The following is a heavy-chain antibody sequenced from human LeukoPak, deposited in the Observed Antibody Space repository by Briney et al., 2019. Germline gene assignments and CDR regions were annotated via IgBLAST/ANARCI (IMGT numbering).Heavy chain of an antibody. Sequence: AASVKVSCKASGYTFKSYGITWVRQAPEQGLEWMGWISPYNGDTKYAQNFQGRLTLTTDTSTGTAYMELRSLRSDDIAVYYCARRSRYCASNSCFDFDYWGQGTLVTVSS. V-gene: IGHV1-18*03. CDR3: ARRSRYCASNSCFDFDY. D-gene: IGHD2-2*01. CDR1: GYTFKSYG. CDR2: ISPYNGDT. J-gene: IGHJ4*02.